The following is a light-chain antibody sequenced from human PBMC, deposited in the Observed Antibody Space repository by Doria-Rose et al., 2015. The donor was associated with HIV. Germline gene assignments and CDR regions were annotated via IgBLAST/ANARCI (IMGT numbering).Light chain of an antibody. J-gene: IGKJ4*01. CDR1: XSTXSF. V-gene: IGKV1-39*01. CDR3: QQSYSTPLT. Sequence: DXXXTQXXSXXXXXXGXXVXVXXXASXSTXSFLXWYQQKPGKAPKLLIYAASSLQNGVPSRFSGSGSGTDFTLTISSLQPEDFATYFCQQSYSTPLTFGGGTKVEIK. CDR2: AAS.